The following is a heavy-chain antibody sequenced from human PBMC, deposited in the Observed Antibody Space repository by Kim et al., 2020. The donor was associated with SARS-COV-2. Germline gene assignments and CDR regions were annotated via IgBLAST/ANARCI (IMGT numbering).Heavy chain of an antibody. CDR3: ARDISYDSSDYYRFGFDP. CDR1: GYSISSGYY. CDR2: IYHRGST. Sequence: SETLSLTCTVSGYSISSGYYWGWIRQPPGKGLEWIGSIYHRGSTYYKSSLKSRVTISVDTSKNQFSLKLSSVTAADTAVYYCARDISYDSSDYYRFGFDPWGQGTLVTVSS. V-gene: IGHV4-38-2*02. D-gene: IGHD3-22*01. J-gene: IGHJ5*02.